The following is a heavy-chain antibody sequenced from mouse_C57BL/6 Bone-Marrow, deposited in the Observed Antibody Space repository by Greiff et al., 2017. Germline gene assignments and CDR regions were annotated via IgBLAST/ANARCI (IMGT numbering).Heavy chain of an antibody. V-gene: IGHV1-81*01. CDR1: GYTFTSYG. CDR3: AYDGYYGDY. D-gene: IGHD2-3*01. J-gene: IGHJ4*01. CDR2: IYPRSGNT. Sequence: QVQLQQSGAELARPGASVKLSCTASGYTFTSYGISWVKQRTGQGLEWIGEIYPRSGNTYYNEKFKGKATLTADKSSSTAYMELRSLTSEDSAVYFCAYDGYYGDYWGQGTSVTVSS.